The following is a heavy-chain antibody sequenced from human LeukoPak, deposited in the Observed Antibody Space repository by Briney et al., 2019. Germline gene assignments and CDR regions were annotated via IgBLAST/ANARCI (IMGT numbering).Heavy chain of an antibody. D-gene: IGHD6-13*01. J-gene: IGHJ6*02. CDR2: ISGSGGST. CDR1: GFTFSSYA. CDR3: AKELIAAAGAGYYYGMDV. V-gene: IGHV3-23*01. Sequence: GGSLRLSCAASGFTFSSYAMSWVRQAPGKGLEWVSAISGSGGSTYYADSVKGRFTISRDNSKNTLYLQMNSLRAEDTAVYYCAKELIAAAGAGYYYGMDVWGQGTTVTVSS.